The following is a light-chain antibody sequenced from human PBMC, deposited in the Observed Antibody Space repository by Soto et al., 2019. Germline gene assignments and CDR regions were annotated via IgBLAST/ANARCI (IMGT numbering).Light chain of an antibody. CDR3: CSYTASTTRI. CDR2: EVT. Sequence: QSVLTQPASVSGSPGQSITISCTGTNSDVGGYNHVSWYQHHPGKAPKLMIYEVTKRPSGVSNRLSGSKSGDTASLTISGLQADDEADYYCCSYTASTTRIFGTGTKVTVL. V-gene: IGLV2-14*01. CDR1: NSDVGGYNH. J-gene: IGLJ1*01.